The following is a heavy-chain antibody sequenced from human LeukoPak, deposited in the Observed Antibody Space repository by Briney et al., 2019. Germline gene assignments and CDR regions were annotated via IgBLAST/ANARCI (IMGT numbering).Heavy chain of an antibody. V-gene: IGHV4-59*08. Sequence: SETLPLTCTVSGASISSDYWSWIRQSPGKGLEWIGFIYHTGSTSYNPSLRSRVTISIDTSTNQFSLTLNSVTASDTAIYYCARQLYGAGPGVRGKGTTVTVSS. CDR3: ARQLYGAGPGV. J-gene: IGHJ6*04. CDR2: IYHTGST. D-gene: IGHD3-10*01. CDR1: GASISSDY.